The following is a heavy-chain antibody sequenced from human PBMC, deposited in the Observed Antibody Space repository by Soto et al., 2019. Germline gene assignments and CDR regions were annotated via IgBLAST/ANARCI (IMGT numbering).Heavy chain of an antibody. J-gene: IGHJ4*02. CDR2: IFYTGTT. Sequence: PSETLSLTCSVSGGSVYYNSYYCGWIRQPPGKGLEWVGGIFYTGTTYYNPSLKDRLSISVDTSKNSFSLNLTSVTAADTAVYFCARLVVVAPVANVWGQGALVTVSS. V-gene: IGHV4-39*01. D-gene: IGHD2-21*01. CDR3: ARLVVVAPVANV. CDR1: GGSVYYNSYY.